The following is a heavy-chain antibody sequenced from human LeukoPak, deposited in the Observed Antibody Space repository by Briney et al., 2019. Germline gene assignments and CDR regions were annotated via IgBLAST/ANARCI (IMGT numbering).Heavy chain of an antibody. CDR1: GYTFTSYD. CDR2: MNPNSGNA. Sequence: ASVKVSCKASGYTFTSYDINWVRQAPGQGLEWMGWMNPNSGNAGFAEKFQVRVTITRNTSISTAYMELSSLRSDDTAVYYCARDPETRYWGQGTLVTVSS. V-gene: IGHV1-8*03. J-gene: IGHJ4*02. D-gene: IGHD1-14*01. CDR3: ARDPETRY.